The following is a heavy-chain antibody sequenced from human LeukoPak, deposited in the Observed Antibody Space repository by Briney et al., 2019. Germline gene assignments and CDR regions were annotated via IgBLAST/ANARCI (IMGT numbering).Heavy chain of an antibody. J-gene: IGHJ3*02. V-gene: IGHV3-7*01. D-gene: IGHD2/OR15-2a*01. CDR3: ARKGGIYCNDGCFHDAFDI. CDR2: IDGDGAES. CDR1: GFTFNNYW. Sequence: GESLRLSCAASGFTFNNYWMSWVRQAPGKGLEWVANIDGDGAESHSVDSVKGRFTISRDNAKNSLFLQMNSLRGEGTAVYYCARKGGIYCNDGCFHDAFDIWGQGTTVTVSS.